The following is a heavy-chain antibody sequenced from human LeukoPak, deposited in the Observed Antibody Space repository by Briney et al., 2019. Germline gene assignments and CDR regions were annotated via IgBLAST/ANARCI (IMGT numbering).Heavy chain of an antibody. J-gene: IGHJ4*02. V-gene: IGHV3-20*01. CDR3: ARAPTFWVPLDY. D-gene: IGHD3-3*01. Sequence: PGGSLRLSCAASGFTFDDYGMSWVRQAPGKGLEWVSGINWNGGSTGYADSVKGRFTISRDNAKNSLYLQMNSLRAEDTALYHCARAPTFWVPLDYWGQGTLVTVSS. CDR1: GFTFDDYG. CDR2: INWNGGST.